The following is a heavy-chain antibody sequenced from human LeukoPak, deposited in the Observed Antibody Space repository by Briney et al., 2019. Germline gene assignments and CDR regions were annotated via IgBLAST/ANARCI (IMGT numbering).Heavy chain of an antibody. J-gene: IGHJ4*02. CDR3: PLPALGY. CDR2: ISTNAGRT. V-gene: IGHV3-64D*08. CDR1: GFTFSSYA. Sequence: PGGSLRLSCAASGFTFSSYAMSWVRQAPGKGRRYVSGISTNAGRTYYAESVKGRFTISRDNSKNTLYLQMSSLRAEDTAVYFCPLPALGYWGQGALVTVSS. D-gene: IGHD2-21*01.